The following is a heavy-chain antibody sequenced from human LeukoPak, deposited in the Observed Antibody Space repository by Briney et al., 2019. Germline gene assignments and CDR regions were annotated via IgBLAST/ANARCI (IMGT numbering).Heavy chain of an antibody. CDR2: IIPIFGTA. D-gene: IGHD6-13*01. J-gene: IGHJ6*02. CDR1: GGTFSSYG. V-gene: IGHV1-69*13. CDR3: ARDAGYSSSWSNYYYYGMDV. Sequence: SVKVSCKASGGTFSSYGISWVRQAPGQGLEWMGGIIPIFGTANYAQKFQGRVTITADESTSTAYMELSSLRSEGTAVYYCARDAGYSSSWSNYYYYGMDVWGQGTTVTVSS.